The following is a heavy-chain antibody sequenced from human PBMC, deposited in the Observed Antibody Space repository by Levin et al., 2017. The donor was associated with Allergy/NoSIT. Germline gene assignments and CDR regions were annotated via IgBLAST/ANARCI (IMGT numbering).Heavy chain of an antibody. D-gene: IGHD3-10*01. J-gene: IGHJ5*02. CDR1: GGSISSVGDY. CDR3: AREGVGGFHNWLDP. Sequence: PSETLSLTCTVSGGSISSVGDYWSWIRQHPGKGLEWIGYISNSGSTYYNPSLKSRVTFSVDTSENQFSLKLISVTAADTAVYYCAREGVGGFHNWLDPWGQGTLVTVSS. V-gene: IGHV4-31*03. CDR2: ISNSGST.